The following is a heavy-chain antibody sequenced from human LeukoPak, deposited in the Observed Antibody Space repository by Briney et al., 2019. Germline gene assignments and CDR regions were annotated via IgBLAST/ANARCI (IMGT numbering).Heavy chain of an antibody. Sequence: GGSLRLSCAASGFTFSRYTMNWVRQAPGKELEWISNIRSESSSTTYADSVKGRFTISRDNAKNSLYLQINSLRAEDTAVYYCVRDLNWAFDYWGQGTLVTVSS. V-gene: IGHV3-48*01. J-gene: IGHJ4*02. CDR3: VRDLNWAFDY. CDR2: IRSESSST. D-gene: IGHD3-16*01. CDR1: GFTFSRYT.